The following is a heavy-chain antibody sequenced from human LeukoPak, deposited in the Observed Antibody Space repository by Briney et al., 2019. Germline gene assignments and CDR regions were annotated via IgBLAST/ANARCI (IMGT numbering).Heavy chain of an antibody. J-gene: IGHJ5*02. D-gene: IGHD2-15*01. CDR3: ARDQGGNCHSP. CDR2: ISSGGSTI. Sequence: GGSLILSCPSPGFTFSDYYFSLMRQATGHCPPWVSYISSGGSTIYYADSVKGRFTISRDDAKNSLYLQMNSLRAEDTAVYYCARDQGGNCHSPWGQGTLVTVSS. V-gene: IGHV3-11*01. CDR1: GFTFSDYY.